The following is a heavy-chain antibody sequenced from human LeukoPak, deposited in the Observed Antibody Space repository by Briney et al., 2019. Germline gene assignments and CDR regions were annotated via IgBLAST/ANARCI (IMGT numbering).Heavy chain of an antibody. J-gene: IGHJ6*02. CDR2: IYSGGST. Sequence: GGSLRLSCAASGFTVSNKYMSSVRQAPGKGLEWVSVIYSGGSTYYADSVKGRFTISRDNSKNTLYLQMNSLKAEDTAVYYCARDAISGSYGMDVWGQGTTVTVSS. D-gene: IGHD3-10*01. CDR3: ARDAISGSYGMDV. CDR1: GFTVSNKY. V-gene: IGHV3-66*01.